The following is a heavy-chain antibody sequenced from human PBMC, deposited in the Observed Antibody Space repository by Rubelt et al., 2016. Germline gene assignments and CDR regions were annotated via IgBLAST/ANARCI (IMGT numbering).Heavy chain of an antibody. J-gene: IGHJ4*02. V-gene: IGHV3-23*01. Sequence: GGGLVQPGGSLRLSCAASGFTFSTYAMSWVRQAPGKGLEWVSGINNNGGGAYYADSVKGRFTISRDNSKNTVYLQMNSLRAEDTAVYYCAKVWWAQRGFDYWGQGALVTVSS. CDR3: AKVWWAQRGFDY. CDR2: INNNGGGA. CDR1: GFTFSTYA. D-gene: IGHD2-21*01.